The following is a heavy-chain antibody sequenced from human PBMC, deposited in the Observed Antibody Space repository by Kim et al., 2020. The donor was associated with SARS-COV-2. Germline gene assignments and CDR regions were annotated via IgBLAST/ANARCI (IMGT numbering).Heavy chain of an antibody. Sequence: SGPTLVKPTQTLTLTCTFSGFSLSTSGVGVGWIRQPPGKALEWLALIYWDDDKRYSPSLKSRLTITKDTSKNQVVLTMTNMDPVDTATYYCAHRRLSITPTGYFDLWGRGTLVTVSS. V-gene: IGHV2-5*02. D-gene: IGHD3-3*01. CDR1: GFSLSTSGVG. J-gene: IGHJ2*01. CDR3: AHRRLSITPTGYFDL. CDR2: IYWDDDK.